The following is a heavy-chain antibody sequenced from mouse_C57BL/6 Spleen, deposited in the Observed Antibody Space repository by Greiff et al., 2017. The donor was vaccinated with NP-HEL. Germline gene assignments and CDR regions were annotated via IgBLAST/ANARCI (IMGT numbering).Heavy chain of an antibody. D-gene: IGHD3-2*02. CDR2: IDPSDSYT. V-gene: IGHV1-59*01. Sequence: VQLQQPGAELVRPGTSVKLSCKASGYTFTSYWMHWVKQRPGQGLEWIGVIDPSDSYTNYNQKFKGKATLTVDTSSSTAYMQLSSLTSEDSAVYYCARDSSGRFDYWGQGTTLTVSS. CDR1: GYTFTSYW. J-gene: IGHJ2*01. CDR3: ARDSSGRFDY.